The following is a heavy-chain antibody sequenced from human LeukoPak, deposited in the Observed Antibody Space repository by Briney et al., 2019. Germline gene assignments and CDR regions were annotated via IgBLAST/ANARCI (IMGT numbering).Heavy chain of an antibody. J-gene: IGHJ6*03. D-gene: IGHD3-3*01. Sequence: GGSLRLSCAASGFTFSDNWMRWVRHVPGKGLVWVSRIKTDGSSTSYADSVKGRFTISRDNAKNTLYLQMSSLRAEDTAVYYCARGRADYDFWSGYYHYMDVWGKGTTVTVS. V-gene: IGHV3-74*01. CDR2: IKTDGSST. CDR1: GFTFSDNW. CDR3: ARGRADYDFWSGYYHYMDV.